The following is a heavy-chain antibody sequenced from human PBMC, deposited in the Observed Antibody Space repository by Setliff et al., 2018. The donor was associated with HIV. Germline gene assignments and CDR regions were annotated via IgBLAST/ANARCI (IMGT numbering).Heavy chain of an antibody. D-gene: IGHD1-26*01. J-gene: IGHJ2*01. CDR1: GFTVSSNY. CDR3: AKQGGLSGSYSRYWYFDL. Sequence: PGGSLRLSCAASGFTVSSNYMSWVRQAPGKGLEWVSVIYSGGSTYYADSVKGRFTISRDNSKNTLYLQMNSLRAEDTAVYYCAKQGGLSGSYSRYWYFDLWGRGTLVTVSS. CDR2: IYSGGST. V-gene: IGHV3-66*04.